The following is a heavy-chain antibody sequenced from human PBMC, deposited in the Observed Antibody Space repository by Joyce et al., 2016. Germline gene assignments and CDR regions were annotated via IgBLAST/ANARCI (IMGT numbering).Heavy chain of an antibody. J-gene: IGHJ5*02. V-gene: IGHV4-39*01. CDR1: GGSISSSNYY. Sequence: QLQLQESGPGLVKTSETLSLTCSVSGGSISSSNYYWGWIRQPPGKGLEWVGSIYYTGSTYYNPALKSRVTISVDTSKNHFSLKLSSVTAADTAVYYCARQENGFDPWGQGTLVTVSS. CDR3: ARQENGFDP. CDR2: IYYTGST.